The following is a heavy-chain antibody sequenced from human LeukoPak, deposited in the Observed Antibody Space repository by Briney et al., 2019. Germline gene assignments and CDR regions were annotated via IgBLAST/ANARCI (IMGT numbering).Heavy chain of an antibody. J-gene: IGHJ5*02. D-gene: IGHD3-22*01. CDR2: ISSSGSTI. CDR1: GFTFSSYE. V-gene: IGHV3-48*03. CDR3: ARDRTYYYDSNL. Sequence: GGSLRLSCAASGFTFSSYEMNWVRQAPGKGLEWISYISSSGSTIYYADSVKGRFTISRDNAKNSLYLQMNSLRAEDTAVYYCARDRTYYYDSNLWGQGTLVTVSS.